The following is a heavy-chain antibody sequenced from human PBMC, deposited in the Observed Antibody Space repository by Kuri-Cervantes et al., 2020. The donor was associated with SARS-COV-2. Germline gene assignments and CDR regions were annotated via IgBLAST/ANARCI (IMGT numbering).Heavy chain of an antibody. J-gene: IGHJ4*02. CDR3: ASSGYSSSWYPDY. Sequence: SQTLSLTCAVYGGSFSGYYWSWIRQPPGKGLEWIGEINHSGSTNYNPSLKSRVTISVDTSKNQFSLKLSSVTAADMAVYYCASSGYSSSWYPDYWGQGTLVTVSS. D-gene: IGHD6-13*01. V-gene: IGHV4-34*01. CDR1: GGSFSGYY. CDR2: INHSGST.